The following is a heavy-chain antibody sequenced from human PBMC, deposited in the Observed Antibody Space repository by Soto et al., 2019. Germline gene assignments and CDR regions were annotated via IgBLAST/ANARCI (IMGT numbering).Heavy chain of an antibody. V-gene: IGHV3-48*01. CDR2: ISNSGSSI. CDR3: ARDSDYAFDY. CDR1: GFTFSDYA. Sequence: PGGSLRLSCAASGFTFSDYAMNWVRQAPGKGLEWVSYISNSGSSIYYADSVKGRFTISRDNAKNSLYLQVNSLRAEDTAVYYCARDSDYAFDYWGQGTLVTVSS. D-gene: IGHD4-17*01. J-gene: IGHJ4*02.